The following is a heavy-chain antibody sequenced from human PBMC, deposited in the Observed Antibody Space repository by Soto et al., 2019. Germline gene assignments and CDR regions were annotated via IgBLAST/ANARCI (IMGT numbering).Heavy chain of an antibody. D-gene: IGHD2-21*02. CDR3: ASPGGGYGGNSRDYYYYGMDV. CDR1: GYTFTSYA. V-gene: IGHV7-4-1*01. Sequence: ASVKVSCKASGYTFTSYAMNWVRQAPGQGLEWMGWINTNTGNPTYAQGFTGRFVFSLDTSVSTAYLQICSLKAEDTAVYYCASPGGGYGGNSRDYYYYGMDVWGQGTTVPVSS. CDR2: INTNTGNP. J-gene: IGHJ6*02.